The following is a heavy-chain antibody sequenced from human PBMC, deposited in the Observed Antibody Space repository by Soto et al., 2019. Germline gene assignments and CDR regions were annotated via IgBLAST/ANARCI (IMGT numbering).Heavy chain of an antibody. J-gene: IGHJ4*02. V-gene: IGHV5-51*03. CDR2: IYPGDSET. Sequence: EVQLVQSGAEVKKPGESLRISCKGSGYTFSSYWIAWVRQMPGKGLEWMGIIYPGDSETRITPSFQGQFTISADKSSNTAYLQWSSLRASDTAIYYCARVRGCSGGTCYPFDYWGQGTLVTVSS. CDR1: GYTFSSYW. CDR3: ARVRGCSGGTCYPFDY. D-gene: IGHD2-15*01.